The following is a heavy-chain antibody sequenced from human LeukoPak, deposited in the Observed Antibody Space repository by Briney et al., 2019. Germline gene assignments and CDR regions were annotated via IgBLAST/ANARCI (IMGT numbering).Heavy chain of an antibody. Sequence: GRSLRLSCAASGFTFSNYGMHWVRQAPGKGLEWVAVIWYDGSNKYYADSVKGRFTISRDSAENSLYLQMNSLRDEDTAVYYCARKATDFDDWGQGTLVTVSS. CDR1: GFTFSNYG. J-gene: IGHJ4*02. CDR2: IWYDGSNK. D-gene: IGHD1-1*01. CDR3: ARKATDFDD. V-gene: IGHV3-33*01.